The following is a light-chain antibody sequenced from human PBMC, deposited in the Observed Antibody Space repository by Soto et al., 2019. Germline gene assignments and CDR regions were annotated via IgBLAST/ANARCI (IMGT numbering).Light chain of an antibody. Sequence: EIVFPQFPGPLSLSAGERATLSYSSSDSVTSSSLAGYQQKVGRAPRGLFYGASNGATGIPDRFSGSGSGTDFTLTITGLEPEDFAVYYCQHYSSSPRTCGQGTR. V-gene: IGKV3-20*01. J-gene: IGKJ5*01. CDR2: GAS. CDR3: QHYSSSPRT. CDR1: DSVTSSS.